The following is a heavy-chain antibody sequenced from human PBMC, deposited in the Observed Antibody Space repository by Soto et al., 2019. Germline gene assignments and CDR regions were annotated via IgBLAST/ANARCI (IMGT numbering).Heavy chain of an antibody. CDR1: GGSISSYY. CDR3: ARLYGSGSYGAYYYYYGMDV. Sequence: PSETLSLTCTVSGGSISSYYWSWIRQPPGKGLEWIGYIYYSGSTNYNPSLKSRVTISVDTSKNQFSLKLSSVTAADTAVYYCARLYGSGSYGAYYYYYGMDVWGQGTTVT. D-gene: IGHD3-10*01. V-gene: IGHV4-59*01. J-gene: IGHJ6*02. CDR2: IYYSGST.